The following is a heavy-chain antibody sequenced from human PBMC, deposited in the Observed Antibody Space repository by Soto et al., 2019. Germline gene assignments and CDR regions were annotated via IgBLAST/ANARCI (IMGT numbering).Heavy chain of an antibody. CDR3: AKDKGRAYYYDSSGYYFYYYGMDV. Sequence: GGSLRLSCATTGFAFDGYAIHRVPPAPGKGLEGGSGICWNSGSIGYADSVKGRFTISRDNAKNSLYLQMNSLRAEDTALYYCAKDKGRAYYYDSSGYYFYYYGMDVWGQGTTVTVSS. V-gene: IGHV3-9*01. J-gene: IGHJ6*02. D-gene: IGHD3-22*01. CDR1: GFAFDGYA. CDR2: ICWNSGSI.